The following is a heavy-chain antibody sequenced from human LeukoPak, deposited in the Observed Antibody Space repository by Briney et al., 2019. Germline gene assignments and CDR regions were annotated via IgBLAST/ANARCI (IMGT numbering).Heavy chain of an antibody. CDR1: GFTFSTYW. CDR3: ARGYDY. V-gene: IGHV3-74*01. D-gene: IGHD5-18*01. J-gene: IGHJ4*02. CDR2: INSDGSSI. Sequence: GGSLRLPCAASGFTFSTYWMHWVRQAPGKGLVWVSRINSDGSSISYADSVKGRFTISRDNAKNTVYLQMNSLRVEDTAVYYCARGYDYWGQGTLVTVSS.